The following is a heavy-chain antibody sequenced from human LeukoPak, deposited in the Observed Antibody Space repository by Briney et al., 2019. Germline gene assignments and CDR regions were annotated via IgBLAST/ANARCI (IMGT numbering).Heavy chain of an antibody. V-gene: IGHV3-23*01. CDR2: ISNCGGRT. Sequence: GGSLRLSCAASGLTFSTYAMSRVRQAPGKGLEWVSAISNCGGRTYYADSVKGRFAISRDNSKNTLYLQMNSLRAEDTATYYCAKDHTLWAGAYYFDYWGQGALVTVSS. J-gene: IGHJ4*02. CDR1: GLTFSTYA. D-gene: IGHD3/OR15-3a*01. CDR3: AKDHTLWAGAYYFDY.